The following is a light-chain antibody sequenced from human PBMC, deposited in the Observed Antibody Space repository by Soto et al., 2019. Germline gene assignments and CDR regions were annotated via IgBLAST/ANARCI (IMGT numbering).Light chain of an antibody. J-gene: IGLJ2*01. CDR2: DVN. Sequence: QSVLTQPPSASGSPGQTVTISCTGNISDVGGYNYVSWYQQYPGKVPKLMVYDVNKRPSGVPDRSSGSKSGTTSSLTGSEPQAEDEADYSGTSDAVGNNVFGAGTKLTVL. CDR1: ISDVGGYNY. V-gene: IGLV2-8*01. CDR3: TSDAVGNNV.